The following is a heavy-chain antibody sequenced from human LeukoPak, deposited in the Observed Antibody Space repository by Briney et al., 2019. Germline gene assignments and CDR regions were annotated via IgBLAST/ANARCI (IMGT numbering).Heavy chain of an antibody. CDR2: IKQDGSER. J-gene: IGHJ4*02. CDR1: GFTFSSYS. D-gene: IGHD3-22*01. CDR3: ARDWGAYYHFFDY. Sequence: GGSLRLSCAASGFTFSSYSMSWVRQAPGKGLEWVGNIKQDGSERNYVDSVKGRFTISRDNAKKSLYLQMDSLRAEDAAVYYCARDWGAYYHFFDYWGQGTLVTVSS. V-gene: IGHV3-7*01.